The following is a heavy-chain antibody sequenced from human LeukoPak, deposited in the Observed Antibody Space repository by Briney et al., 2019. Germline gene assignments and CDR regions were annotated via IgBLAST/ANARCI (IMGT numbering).Heavy chain of an antibody. J-gene: IGHJ4*02. V-gene: IGHV1-2*02. CDR1: GYTFTGYY. Sequence: ASVKVSCKASGYTFTGYYMHWVRQAPGQGLEWMGWINPNSGGTNYAQKFQGRVTMTRDTSISTAYMELSRLRSDDTAVYYCARDAGGVVIYYFDYWGQGTLVTVSS. CDR3: ARDAGGVVIYYFDY. CDR2: INPNSGGT. D-gene: IGHD3-22*01.